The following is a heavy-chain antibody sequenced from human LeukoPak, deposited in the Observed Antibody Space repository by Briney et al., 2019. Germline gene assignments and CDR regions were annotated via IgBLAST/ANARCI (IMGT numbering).Heavy chain of an antibody. CDR3: ALFSRLSGSYYPFDY. D-gene: IGHD1-26*01. J-gene: IGHJ4*02. V-gene: IGHV1-46*03. Sequence: ASVKVSCKASGYTFTSYYMHWLRQAPGQGLEWMGIINPSGGSTSYAQKFQGRVTMTRDTSTSTVYMELSSLRPEDTAVYYCALFSRLSGSYYPFDYWGQGTLVTVSS. CDR2: INPSGGST. CDR1: GYTFTSYY.